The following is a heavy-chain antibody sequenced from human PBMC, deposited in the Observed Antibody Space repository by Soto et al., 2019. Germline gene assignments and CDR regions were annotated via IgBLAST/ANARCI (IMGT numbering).Heavy chain of an antibody. CDR1: GGSVSSGSNY. D-gene: IGHD3-22*01. Sequence: SETLSLTCTVSGGSVSSGSNYWSWIRQPPGKGLEWIGYIYSSGSTNYNPSLKSRVTISVDTTKNQFSLKLSSLTAADTAVYYCARETMIVVVPVSYYGMDVWGQGTTVTVSS. CDR3: ARETMIVVVPVSYYGMDV. CDR2: IYSSGST. J-gene: IGHJ6*02. V-gene: IGHV4-61*01.